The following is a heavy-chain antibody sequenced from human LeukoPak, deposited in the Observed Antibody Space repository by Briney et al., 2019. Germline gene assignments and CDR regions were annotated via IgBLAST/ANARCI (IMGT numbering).Heavy chain of an antibody. CDR1: EYSFTSQW. CDR2: IYPGDSDA. D-gene: IGHD4-23*01. V-gene: IGHV5-51*01. CDR3: ARCYGGNLNFDF. Sequence: GGYLKISCKGSEYSFTSQWIGWVRQMPGKGLEGMGIIYPGDSDARYSPSFQGQDTISVDKSISTAYLQWSSLKASDTAMYYCARCYGGNLNFDFWGQGTLVTVSS. J-gene: IGHJ4*02.